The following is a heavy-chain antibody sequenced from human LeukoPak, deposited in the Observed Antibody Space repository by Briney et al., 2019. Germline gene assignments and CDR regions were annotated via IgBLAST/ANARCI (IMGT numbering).Heavy chain of an antibody. Sequence: GGSLRLSCTASGLTFSTSGFNWVRQAPGKGLEWVASIGPTGSDRYHADSIKGRFTSSRDNANNFLYLQMNSLRAEDTAVYYCATETNGRHYDYWGQGTLLTVSS. CDR1: GLTFSTSG. D-gene: IGHD1-14*01. CDR3: ATETNGRHYDY. CDR2: IGPTGSDR. V-gene: IGHV3-21*06. J-gene: IGHJ4*02.